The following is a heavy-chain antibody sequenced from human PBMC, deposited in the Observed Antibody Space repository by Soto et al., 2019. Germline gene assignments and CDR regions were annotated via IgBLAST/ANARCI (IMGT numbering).Heavy chain of an antibody. CDR3: AKDRSSGIAVAAQGWFDP. J-gene: IGHJ5*02. CDR1: GFTFISYG. D-gene: IGHD6-19*01. V-gene: IGHV3-30*18. Sequence: QPGGSLRLSCAASGFTFISYGMHWVRQAPGKGLEWVAVISYDGSNKYYADSVKGRFTISRDNSKNTLYLQMNSLRAEDTAVYYCAKDRSSGIAVAAQGWFDPWGQGTLVTVSS. CDR2: ISYDGSNK.